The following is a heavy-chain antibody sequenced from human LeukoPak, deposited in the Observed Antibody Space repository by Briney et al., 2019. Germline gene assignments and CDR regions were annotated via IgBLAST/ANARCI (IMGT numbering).Heavy chain of an antibody. CDR3: ARAVEMATIMD. V-gene: IGHV4-59*08. D-gene: IGHD5-24*01. J-gene: IGHJ4*02. CDR1: GGSISSYY. CDR2: IYYSGST. Sequence: KASETLSLTCTVSGGSISSYYGSWIRQPPGKGLEWIGYIYYSGSTNYNPSLKSRVTISVDTSKNQFSLKLSSVTAADTAVYYCARAVEMATIMDWGQGTLVTVSS.